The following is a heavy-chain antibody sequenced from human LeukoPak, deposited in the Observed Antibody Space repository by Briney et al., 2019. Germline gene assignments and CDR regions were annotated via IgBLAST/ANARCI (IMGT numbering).Heavy chain of an antibody. V-gene: IGHV3-30-3*01. Sequence: VGSLRLSCAASGFTFSSYAMHWVRQAPGKGLEWVAVISYDGSNKYCADSVKGRFTISRDNSKNTLYLQMNCLRAEDTAVYYCARLRFLEWLLFDYWGQGTLVTVSS. CDR1: GFTFSSYA. CDR2: ISYDGSNK. J-gene: IGHJ4*02. CDR3: ARLRFLEWLLFDY. D-gene: IGHD3-3*01.